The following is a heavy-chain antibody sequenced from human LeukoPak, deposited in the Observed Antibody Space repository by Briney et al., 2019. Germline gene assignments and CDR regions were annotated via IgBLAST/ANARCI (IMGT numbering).Heavy chain of an antibody. CDR1: GFTFSSYA. V-gene: IGHV3-23*01. CDR3: AKDTSIGKYCTNGVCCPFDY. CDR2: ISVRVDYT. D-gene: IGHD2-8*01. J-gene: IGHJ4*02. Sequence: PGRSVRLSCAGSGFTFSSYAMSWVRQAPGQGLEWVSAISVRVDYTSYADSVRGRFTISRDNSRNTLYLQMISLRPEDTAVYYCAKDTSIGKYCTNGVCCPFDYWGQGTLVTVSS.